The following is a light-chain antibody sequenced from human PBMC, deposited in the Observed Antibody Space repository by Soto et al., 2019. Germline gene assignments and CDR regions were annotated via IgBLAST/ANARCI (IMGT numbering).Light chain of an antibody. CDR2: GAS. Sequence: PGDGVSLSCRASQTVPNNYLAWYQQKPDQAPRLLIFGASNRATGIPDRFGGSGSGTDFTLSISRLEPEDFAVYYCQQYGASPLTLGGRARLEVK. J-gene: IGKJ4*01. CDR3: QQYGASPLT. V-gene: IGKV3-20*01. CDR1: QTVPNNY.